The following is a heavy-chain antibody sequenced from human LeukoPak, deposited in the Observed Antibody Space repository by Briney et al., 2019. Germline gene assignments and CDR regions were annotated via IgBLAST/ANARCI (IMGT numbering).Heavy chain of an antibody. CDR2: MNPNSGYT. Sequence: ASVKVSCKASGYTFTSYDINWVRQATGQGLEWMGWMNPNSGYTGYAQKFQARVTMARNTSINTAYMELSSLRSDDTAVYYCARLWDYGDPFGNGQGEDFDYWGQGTLVTVSS. J-gene: IGHJ4*02. V-gene: IGHV1-8*01. D-gene: IGHD4-17*01. CDR3: ARLWDYGDPFGNGQGEDFDY. CDR1: GYTFTSYD.